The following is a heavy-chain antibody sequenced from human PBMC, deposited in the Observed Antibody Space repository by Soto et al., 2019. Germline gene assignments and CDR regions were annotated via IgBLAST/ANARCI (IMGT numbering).Heavy chain of an antibody. CDR2: IYYSGST. J-gene: IGHJ5*02. D-gene: IGHD3-3*01. CDR3: ARERSNYYDFWSGYYKGGWFDP. CDR1: GGSISSYY. Sequence: PSETLSLTCTVSGGSISSYYWSWIRQPPGKGLEWIGYIYYSGSTNYNPSLKSRVTISVDTSKNQFSLKLSSVTAADTAVYYCARERSNYYDFWSGYYKGGWFDPWGHGTMVTASS. V-gene: IGHV4-59*01.